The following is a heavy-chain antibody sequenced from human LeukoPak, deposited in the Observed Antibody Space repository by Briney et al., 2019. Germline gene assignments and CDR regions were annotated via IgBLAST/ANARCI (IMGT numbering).Heavy chain of an antibody. Sequence: GRSLRLSCAASGFTFDDYAMHWVRQAPGKGREWVSGISWNSGSIGYADSVKGRFTISRVNAKNSLYLQMNSLRAEDAALYYCAKDSGYNPNYYFDYWGQGTLVTVSS. CDR3: AKDSGYNPNYYFDY. V-gene: IGHV3-9*01. J-gene: IGHJ4*02. CDR2: ISWNSGSI. D-gene: IGHD5-24*01. CDR1: GFTFDDYA.